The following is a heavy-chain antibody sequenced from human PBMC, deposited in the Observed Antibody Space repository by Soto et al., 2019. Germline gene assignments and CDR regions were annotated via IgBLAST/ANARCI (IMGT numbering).Heavy chain of an antibody. CDR1: GGFVSSGSYY. Sequence: QVQLQQWGAGLLKPSETLSLTCAVYGGFVSSGSYYWSWIRQPPGKGLEWIGEMSHSGGTHFNPSLKSRVAISVDTSKTQFSRKMAAVTAADTALYYCARVERGTATTVVDAFDIWGPGTMVTVSS. CDR3: ARVERGTATTVVDAFDI. CDR2: MSHSGGT. D-gene: IGHD1-1*01. J-gene: IGHJ3*02. V-gene: IGHV4-34*01.